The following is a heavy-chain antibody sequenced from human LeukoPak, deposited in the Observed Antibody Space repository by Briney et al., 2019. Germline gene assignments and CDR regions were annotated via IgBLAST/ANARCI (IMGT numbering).Heavy chain of an antibody. CDR3: ARGPTGTVRVYWFDP. CDR1: GYTFTSYY. Sequence: ASVKVSCKASGYTFTSYYMHWVRQAPGQGLEWMGIINPSGGSTSYAQKFQGRATMTRDTSTSTVYMELSSLRSEDTAVYYCARGPTGTVRVYWFDPWGQGTLVTVSS. D-gene: IGHD1-1*01. J-gene: IGHJ5*02. CDR2: INPSGGST. V-gene: IGHV1-46*01.